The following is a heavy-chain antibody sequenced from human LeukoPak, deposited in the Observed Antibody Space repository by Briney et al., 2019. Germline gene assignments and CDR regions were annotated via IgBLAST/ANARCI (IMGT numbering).Heavy chain of an antibody. CDR2: IYTSGCT. V-gene: IGHV4-4*07. D-gene: IGHD6-6*01. CDR1: GGSISSYY. Sequence: PSETLSLTCTVSGGSISSYYWNWIRQPAGKGLEWIGRIYTSGCTNYNPSLKSRVTMSVDTSKNQSSLKLSSVTAADTAVYYCARASIAARQLDYWGQGTLVTVSS. J-gene: IGHJ4*02. CDR3: ARASIAARQLDY.